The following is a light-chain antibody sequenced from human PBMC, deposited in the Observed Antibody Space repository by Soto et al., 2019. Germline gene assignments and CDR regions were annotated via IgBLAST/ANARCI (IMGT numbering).Light chain of an antibody. CDR1: SSDVGAYNY. J-gene: IGLJ2*01. CDR2: EVN. Sequence: QSALTQPPSASGSPGQSVTISCTGTSSDVGAYNYVSWYQQHPGKAPKLIIYEVNKRPSGVPDRFSGSKSGNTASLTVSGLQADDEADYYCSAYGGGNNYVVLGGGTKLTVL. CDR3: SAYGGGNNYVV. V-gene: IGLV2-8*01.